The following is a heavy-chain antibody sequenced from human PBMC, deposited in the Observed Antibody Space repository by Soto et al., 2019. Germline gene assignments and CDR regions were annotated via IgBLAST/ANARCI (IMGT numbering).Heavy chain of an antibody. D-gene: IGHD2-15*01. CDR1: GGSISSYY. CDR2: IYYSGST. Sequence: PSETLSLTCTVSGGSISSYYWSWIRQPPGKGLEWIGYIYYSGSTNYNPSLKSRVTISVDTSKNQFSLKLSSVTAADTAVYYCARGRRRGYCSGGSCLGNYGMDVWGQGTTVTVSS. V-gene: IGHV4-59*01. J-gene: IGHJ6*02. CDR3: ARGRRRGYCSGGSCLGNYGMDV.